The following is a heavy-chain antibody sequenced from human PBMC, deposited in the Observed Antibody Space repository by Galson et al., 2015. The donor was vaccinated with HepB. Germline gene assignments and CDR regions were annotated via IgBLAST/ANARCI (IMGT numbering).Heavy chain of an antibody. D-gene: IGHD2-2*01. CDR3: AQGGYCTSTSCLHTSHYYMDV. Sequence: SLRLSCAASGFTFTTYAMTWVRQAPGKGLEWVSAISASGGSTWYADSVEGRFTVSRDNSKNTLYLQMISLRPEDTAVYFCAQGGYCTSTSCLHTSHYYMDVWGRGTTVTVSS. V-gene: IGHV3-23*01. CDR1: GFTFTTYA. CDR2: ISASGGST. J-gene: IGHJ6*03.